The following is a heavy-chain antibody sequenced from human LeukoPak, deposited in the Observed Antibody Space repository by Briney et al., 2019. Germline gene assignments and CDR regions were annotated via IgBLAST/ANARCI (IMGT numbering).Heavy chain of an antibody. CDR1: GGTFSSYA. CDR2: IIPIFGTA. D-gene: IGHD3-22*01. V-gene: IGHV1-69*13. J-gene: IGHJ1*01. CDR3: ARDLRGTYYYDSSGYYQH. Sequence: GASVKVSCKASGGTFSSYAISWVRQAPGQGLEWMGGIIPIFGTANYAQKFQGRVTITADESTSTAYMELSSLRSEDTAVYYCARDLRGTYYYDSSGYYQHWGQGTLVTVSS.